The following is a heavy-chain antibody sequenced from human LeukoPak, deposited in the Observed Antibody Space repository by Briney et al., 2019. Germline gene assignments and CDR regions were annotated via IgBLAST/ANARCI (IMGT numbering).Heavy chain of an antibody. CDR3: ASDRSLIASLYYDN. V-gene: IGHV3-21*01. D-gene: IGHD3-22*01. Sequence: PGGSLRLSCAASGITFSAYTMNWVRQAPGKGLEWVSSISGSGSYIFYADSVKGRFTISRDNAKNSLYLQMNSLRAEDTAVYYCASDRSLIASLYYDNWGQGTLVTVSS. CDR1: GITFSAYT. J-gene: IGHJ4*02. CDR2: ISGSGSYI.